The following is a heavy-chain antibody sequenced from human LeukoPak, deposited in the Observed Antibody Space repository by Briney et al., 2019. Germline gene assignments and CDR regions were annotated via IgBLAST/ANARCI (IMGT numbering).Heavy chain of an antibody. CDR3: ARAPYGYNLDY. V-gene: IGHV4-34*01. D-gene: IGHD5-24*01. CDR1: GGSFSGYY. J-gene: IGHJ4*02. CDR2: INHSGST. Sequence: PSETLSLTCAVYGGSFSGYYWSWIRQPPGKGLEWIGEINHSGSTNYNPSLKSRVTISVDTSKNQFSLKLSSVTAADTAVYYCARAPYGYNLDYWGQETLVTVSS.